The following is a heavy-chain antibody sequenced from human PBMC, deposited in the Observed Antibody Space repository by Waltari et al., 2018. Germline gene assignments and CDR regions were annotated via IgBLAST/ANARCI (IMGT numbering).Heavy chain of an antibody. J-gene: IGHJ4*02. D-gene: IGHD3-3*01. CDR1: GFTFGDYA. CDR2: IISKAYGGTT. CDR3: TRGGGITIFGVVIDYFDY. V-gene: IGHV3-49*03. Sequence: EVQLVESGGGLVQPGRSLRLSCTASGFTFGDYAMSWFRQAPGKGLEWVGFIISKAYGGTTEYAASVKGRFTISRDDSKSIAYLQMNSLKTEDTAVYYCTRGGGITIFGVVIDYFDYWGQGTLVTVSS.